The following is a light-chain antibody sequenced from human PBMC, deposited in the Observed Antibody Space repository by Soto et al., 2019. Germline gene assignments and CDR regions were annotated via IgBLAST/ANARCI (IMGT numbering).Light chain of an antibody. CDR2: DAS. Sequence: EIVLTQSPDPLSFSPGESATLSCRASQGIGRYLAWFQQKPGQAPRLLIYDASTRATGIPDRFSGSGSGTDFTLTISSLEPEDFAVYYCQQRSNWPLTFGPGTKVEIK. V-gene: IGKV3-11*01. CDR3: QQRSNWPLT. J-gene: IGKJ3*01. CDR1: QGIGRY.